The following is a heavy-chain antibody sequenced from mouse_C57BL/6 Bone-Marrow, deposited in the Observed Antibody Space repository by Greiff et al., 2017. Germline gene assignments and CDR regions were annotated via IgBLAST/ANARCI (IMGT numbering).Heavy chain of an antibody. CDR2: ISSGSSTI. V-gene: IGHV5-17*01. CDR3: ARGGYYGSSFYYAMDY. CDR1: GFTFSDYG. Sequence: EVQGVESGGGLVKPGGSLKLSCAASGFTFSDYGMHWVRQAPEKGLEWVAYISSGSSTIYYADTVKGRFTISRDNAKNTLFLQMTSLRSEDTAMSYCARGGYYGSSFYYAMDYWGQGTSVTVSS. J-gene: IGHJ4*01. D-gene: IGHD1-1*01.